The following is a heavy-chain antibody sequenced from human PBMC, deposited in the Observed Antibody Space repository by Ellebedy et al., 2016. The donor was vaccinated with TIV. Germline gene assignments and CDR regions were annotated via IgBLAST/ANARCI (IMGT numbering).Heavy chain of an antibody. D-gene: IGHD3-22*01. CDR3: AREREGYYDSSGYLDY. V-gene: IGHV1-18*01. CDR2: ISAYNGNT. J-gene: IGHJ4*02. CDR1: GYTFTSYG. Sequence: ASVKVSXXASGYTFTSYGISWVRQAPGQGLEWMGWISAYNGNTNYAQKLQGRVTMTTDTSTSTAYMELSSLRSEDTAVYYCAREREGYYDSSGYLDYWGQGTLVTVSS.